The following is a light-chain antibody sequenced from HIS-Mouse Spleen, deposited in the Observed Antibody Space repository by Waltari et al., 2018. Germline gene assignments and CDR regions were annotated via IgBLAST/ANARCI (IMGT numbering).Light chain of an antibody. J-gene: IGLJ2*01. CDR2: DVS. Sequence: QSALTQPASVSGSPGQSITISCTGTSSDVGGYNYVSWYQKHPRTAPKLMIYDVSNRPSGVSNRFSGSKSGNTASLTISGLQAEDEADYYCSSYTSSSFNVVFGGGTKLTVL. V-gene: IGLV2-14*03. CDR3: SSYTSSSFNVV. CDR1: SSDVGGYNY.